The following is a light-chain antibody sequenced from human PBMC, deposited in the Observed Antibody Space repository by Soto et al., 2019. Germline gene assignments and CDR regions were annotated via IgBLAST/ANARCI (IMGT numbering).Light chain of an antibody. CDR1: QSISSW. Sequence: DIQMTQSPSTLSASVGDRVTITCRASQSISSWLAWYQQKPGKAPKLLIYDASSLVSGVPSRFSGSGSGTEFTLTISSLQPDDFATSYCQQYNSYSPMYTFGQGTKLEIK. V-gene: IGKV1-5*01. CDR2: DAS. J-gene: IGKJ2*01. CDR3: QQYNSYSPMYT.